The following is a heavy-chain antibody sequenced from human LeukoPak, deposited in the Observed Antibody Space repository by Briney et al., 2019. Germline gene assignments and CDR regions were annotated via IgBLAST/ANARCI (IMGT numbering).Heavy chain of an antibody. J-gene: IGHJ2*01. V-gene: IGHV3-74*01. CDR3: ARFRPSYGLGSYGGNFDL. CDR2: INNDGSTT. CDR1: GFTFSSYW. Sequence: GGSLRLSCAGSGFTFSSYWMHWVRQVPGKGLVWVSRINNDGSTTTYADSVKGRFTISRDNAKNSLYLQMDSLRAEDTAAYYCARFRPSYGLGSYGGNFDLWGRGTLATVSS. D-gene: IGHD3-10*01.